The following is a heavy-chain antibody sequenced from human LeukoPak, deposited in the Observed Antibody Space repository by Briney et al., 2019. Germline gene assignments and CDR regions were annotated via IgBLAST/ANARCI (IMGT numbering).Heavy chain of an antibody. D-gene: IGHD6-6*01. J-gene: IGHJ5*02. V-gene: IGHV3-33*08. CDR1: GFTFSSYA. CDR2: IWNDGSNT. CDR3: ARDLISSSNWFDP. Sequence: GRSLRLSCAASGFTFSSYAMHWVRQAPGKGLEWVAVIWNDGSNTHYADSVKGRFTISRDNSKNTVYLQMNSLRAEDTAVYYCARDLISSSNWFDPWGQGTLVIVSS.